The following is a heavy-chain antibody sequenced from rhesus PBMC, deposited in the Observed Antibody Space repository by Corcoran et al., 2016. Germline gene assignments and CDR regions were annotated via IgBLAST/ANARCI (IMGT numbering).Heavy chain of an antibody. CDR3: ASDRGDASGVFDY. Sequence: QLQLQESGPGLVKPSETLSVTCAVSGGSISSSYWSWIRQAPGKGLEWIGFIYGSGSSTNYNPSLKSRVTLSLDTSKSQLSLKLGSVTAADTAVYYCASDRGDASGVFDYWGQGVLVTVSS. CDR1: GGSISSSY. D-gene: IGHD2-39*02. CDR2: IYGSGSST. V-gene: IGHV4-169*02. J-gene: IGHJ4*01.